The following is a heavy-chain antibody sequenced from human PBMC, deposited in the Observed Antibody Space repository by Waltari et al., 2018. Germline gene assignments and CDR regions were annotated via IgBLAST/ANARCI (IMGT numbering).Heavy chain of an antibody. CDR2: IIPIFGTA. D-gene: IGHD4-17*01. V-gene: IGHV1-69*05. J-gene: IGHJ4*02. CDR3: ARAPRTTVVTPVAYFDY. Sequence: QVQLGQSGPEVKKPGSSVKVSGKASGGTFSSYAISWVRQAPGQGLEWMGGIIPIFGTANYAQKFQGRVTITTDESTSTAYMELSSLRSEDTAVYYCARAPRTTVVTPVAYFDYWGQGTLVTVSS. CDR1: GGTFSSYA.